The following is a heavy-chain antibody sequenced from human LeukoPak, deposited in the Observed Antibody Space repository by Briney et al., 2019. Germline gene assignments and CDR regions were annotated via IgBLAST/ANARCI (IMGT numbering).Heavy chain of an antibody. CDR3: ARDPISGYCGGGSCYTTYGMDV. Sequence: GASVKVSCKASGGTFSSYAISWVRQAPGQGLEWMGGIIPIFGTANYAQKFQGRVTITADESTSTAYMELSSLRSEDTAVYYCARDPISGYCGGGSCYTTYGMDVWGQGTTVTVSS. CDR2: IIPIFGTA. J-gene: IGHJ6*02. V-gene: IGHV1-69*13. D-gene: IGHD2-15*01. CDR1: GGTFSSYA.